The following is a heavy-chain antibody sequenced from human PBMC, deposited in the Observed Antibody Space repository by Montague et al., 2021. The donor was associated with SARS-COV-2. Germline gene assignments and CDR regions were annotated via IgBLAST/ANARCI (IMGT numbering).Heavy chain of an antibody. CDR2: INNSGST. V-gene: IGHV4-34*01. J-gene: IGHJ6*03. Sequence: SETLSLTCAVYGGSFSGHYWSWIRQPPGKGLEWIGEINNSGSTNXNPSLKSRVTISVDTPKNQFSLKLHSVTAADTAVYYCARGRIEVSMIVVVLTGASYYVDVWGKGTTVTVSS. CDR3: ARGRIEVSMIVVVLTGASYYVDV. D-gene: IGHD3-22*01. CDR1: GGSFSGHY.